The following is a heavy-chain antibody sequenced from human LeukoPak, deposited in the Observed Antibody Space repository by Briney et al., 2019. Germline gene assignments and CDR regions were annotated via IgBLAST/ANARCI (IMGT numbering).Heavy chain of an antibody. CDR3: ALLSGGTFDY. J-gene: IGHJ4*02. D-gene: IGHD2/OR15-2a*01. CDR1: GFVVTANY. CDR2: ISNGGDP. Sequence: GGSLRLSCAASGFVVTANYLAWARQAPGKGLEWVSTISNGGDPFYGDSVRGRSTISRDESTNTFSLQLDSLRVEDMGVYYCALLSGGTFDYWGQGTQVTVAS. V-gene: IGHV3-53*01.